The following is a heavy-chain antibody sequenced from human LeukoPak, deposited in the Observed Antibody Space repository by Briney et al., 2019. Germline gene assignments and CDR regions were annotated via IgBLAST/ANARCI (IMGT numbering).Heavy chain of an antibody. D-gene: IGHD3-22*01. CDR1: GGSISSYY. CDR2: KHTSGST. CDR3: ARDRYYYDSSGYLFDY. J-gene: IGHJ4*02. Sequence: SETLSLTCTFSGGSISSYYWSWIRQPAGKGLEWIGRKHTSGSTNYNPSPKSRVTMSVDTSKNQFSLKLSSVTAADTAVYYCARDRYYYDSSGYLFDYWGQGTLVAVSS. V-gene: IGHV4-4*07.